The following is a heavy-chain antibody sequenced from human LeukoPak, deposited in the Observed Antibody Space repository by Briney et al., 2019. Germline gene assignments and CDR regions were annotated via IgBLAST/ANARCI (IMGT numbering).Heavy chain of an antibody. CDR3: ARSSGYYRNFDY. V-gene: IGHV4-59*01. D-gene: IGHD3-22*01. CDR2: IYYSGST. J-gene: IGHJ4*02. CDR1: GGSISSYY. Sequence: SETLSLTCTVSGGSISSYYWSWIRQPPGKGLEWIGYIYYSGSTNYNPSLESRVTISVDTSKNQFSLNLSSVTAADTAVYYCARSSGYYRNFDYWGQGTLVTVSS.